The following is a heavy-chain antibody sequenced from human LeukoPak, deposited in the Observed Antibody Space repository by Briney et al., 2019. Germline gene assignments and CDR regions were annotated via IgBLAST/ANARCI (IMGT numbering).Heavy chain of an antibody. CDR2: SEYSGTTS. CDR3: ARILGFTLDY. J-gene: IGHJ4*02. V-gene: IGHV3-48*02. Sequence: PGGPLRLSCATSTFTFSSYSMNWVRQAPGKGLEWVSYSEYSGTTSYYVDSVKGRFTVSRDNAKNSLYLQMSSLRDGDTAVYYCARILGFTLDYWGQGTLVTVSA. CDR1: TFTFSSYS.